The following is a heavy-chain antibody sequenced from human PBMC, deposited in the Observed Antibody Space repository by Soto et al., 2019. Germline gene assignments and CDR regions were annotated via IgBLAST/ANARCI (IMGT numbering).Heavy chain of an antibody. Sequence: LRLSCATSGFTFNTYPMTWVRQAPGKGLEWVSSISSTAGRTSSYADSVKGRFAISRDFSDNTVYLQMNNLRVDDTAVYFCAKGVLSFHYGMEVWGQGTTVTVSS. V-gene: IGHV3-23*01. CDR2: ISSTAGRTS. CDR1: GFTFNTYP. J-gene: IGHJ6*02. D-gene: IGHD3-10*01. CDR3: AKGVLSFHYGMEV.